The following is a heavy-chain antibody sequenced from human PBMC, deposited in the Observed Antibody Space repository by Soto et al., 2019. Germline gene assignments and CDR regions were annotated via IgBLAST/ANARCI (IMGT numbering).Heavy chain of an antibody. V-gene: IGHV3-30*18. Sequence: QVQLVESGGGVVQPGRSLRLSCAASGFTFSSYAMHWVRQAPGKGLEWVAVILYDGSNKKYADSVKGRFTMSRDNSKITLYLQMNSLRPEDTAVYYCAKDVRYGVPSAADHWGQGTLVTVSS. J-gene: IGHJ4*02. D-gene: IGHD4-17*01. CDR1: GFTFSSYA. CDR3: AKDVRYGVPSAADH. CDR2: ILYDGSNK.